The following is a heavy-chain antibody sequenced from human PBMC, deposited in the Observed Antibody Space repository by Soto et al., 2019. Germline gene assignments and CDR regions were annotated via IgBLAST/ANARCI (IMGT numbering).Heavy chain of an antibody. D-gene: IGHD3-3*01. V-gene: IGHV3-21*01. J-gene: IGHJ3*02. Sequence: PGGSLRLSCAASGFTFSSYSMNWVRQAPGKGLEWVSSISSSSSYIYYADSVKGRFTISRDNAKNSLYLQMNSLRAEDTAVYYCSRDKLDYDFWSGYSNDAIDIWGQGTMVTVSS. CDR1: GFTFSSYS. CDR3: SRDKLDYDFWSGYSNDAIDI. CDR2: ISSSSSYI.